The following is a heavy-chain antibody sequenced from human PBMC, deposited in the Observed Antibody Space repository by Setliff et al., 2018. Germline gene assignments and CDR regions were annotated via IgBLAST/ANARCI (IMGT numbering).Heavy chain of an antibody. CDR1: GFTSTMYG. CDR3: AKDTHYYSSSGYYCFDS. J-gene: IGHJ4*02. Sequence: QPGGSLRLSCAASGFTSTMYGIHWVRQAPGKGLEWVAYIRHDGSNENYADSVKGRFTVSRDNSRNTLFLQMNSLRPEDTAVYSCAKDTHYYSSSGYYCFDSWGPRTLVTVSS. CDR2: IRHDGSNE. D-gene: IGHD3-22*01. V-gene: IGHV3-30*02.